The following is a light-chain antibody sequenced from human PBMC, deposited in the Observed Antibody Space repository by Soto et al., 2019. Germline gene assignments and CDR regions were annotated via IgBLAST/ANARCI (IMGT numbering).Light chain of an antibody. Sequence: DIPMTQSPSTLSASVGDRVTITCRASQSISSWLAWYQQKPGEAPKLLIYDASSLESGVPSRFSGSGSGTEFTLTISSLQPDDFATYYCQQYNRYSWTFGQGTKVEIK. V-gene: IGKV1-5*01. CDR1: QSISSW. CDR2: DAS. J-gene: IGKJ1*01. CDR3: QQYNRYSWT.